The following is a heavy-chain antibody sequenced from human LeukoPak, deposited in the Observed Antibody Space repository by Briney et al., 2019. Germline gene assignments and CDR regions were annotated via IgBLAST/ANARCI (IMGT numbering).Heavy chain of an antibody. CDR2: IIPILGIA. CDR1: GCTFSSYA. D-gene: IGHD4-23*01. V-gene: IGHV1-69*04. J-gene: IGHJ4*02. Sequence: SVKVSCKASGCTFSSYAISWVRQAPGQGLEWMGRIIPILGIANYAQKFQGRVTITADKSTSTAYMELSSLRSEDTAVYYCAKGASYGGNYYWGQGTLVTVSS. CDR3: AKGASYGGNYY.